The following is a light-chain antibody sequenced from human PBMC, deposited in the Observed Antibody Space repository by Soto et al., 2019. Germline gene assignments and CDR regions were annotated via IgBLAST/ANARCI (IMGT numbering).Light chain of an antibody. CDR3: CSYASSSSYV. CDR1: TSDVGGYNL. V-gene: IGLV2-23*01. Sequence: QSVLTQPASVSGSPGQSITISCSGTTSDVGGYNLVSWYQQHTAKAPKLLIYEGTQRPSGVSSRFSGSKSGNTASLTTSGLQAEDEADYYCCSYASSSSYVSGTGTNVTV. CDR2: EGT. J-gene: IGLJ1*01.